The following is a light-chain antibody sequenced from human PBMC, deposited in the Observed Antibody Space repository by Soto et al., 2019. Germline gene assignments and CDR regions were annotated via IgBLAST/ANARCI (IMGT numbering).Light chain of an antibody. CDR2: EVS. V-gene: IGLV2-14*01. J-gene: IGLJ1*01. Sequence: QSALTQPASVSGSPGQSITISCTGTSSDVGGYNYVSWYQQHPGKAPKLMIYEVSNRPSGVSNRFSGSKSGNTASLTISGLQAEEEADYYCSSYTRSRTPCVFGTGTKVTV. CDR1: SSDVGGYNY. CDR3: SSYTRSRTPCV.